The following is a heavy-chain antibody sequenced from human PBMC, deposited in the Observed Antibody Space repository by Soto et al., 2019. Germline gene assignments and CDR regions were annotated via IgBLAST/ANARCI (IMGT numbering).Heavy chain of an antibody. J-gene: IGHJ6*02. CDR3: ARDFNPHIAAAGFTNYYYYYGMDV. Sequence: QSGGSLRLSCAASGFTFSSYAMHWVRQAPGKGLEWVAVISYDGSNKYYADSVKGRFTISRDNSKNTLYLQMNSLRAEDTAVYYCARDFNPHIAAAGFTNYYYYYGMDVWGQGTTVTVSS. D-gene: IGHD6-13*01. CDR1: GFTFSSYA. V-gene: IGHV3-30-3*01. CDR2: ISYDGSNK.